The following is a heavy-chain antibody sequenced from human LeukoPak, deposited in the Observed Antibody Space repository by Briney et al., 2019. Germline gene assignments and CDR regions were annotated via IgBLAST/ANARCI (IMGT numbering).Heavy chain of an antibody. CDR1: GGTFSSYA. CDR2: IIPIFGTA. CDR3: ARSGTEWILSHYYYYYYMDV. Sequence: GASVTVSCTPSGGTFSSYAISWVRQAPGQGLEWMGGIIPIFGTANYAQRFQGRVTITADKSTSTAYMELSSLRSEDTAVYYCARSGTEWILSHYYYYYYMDVWGKGTTVTVSS. J-gene: IGHJ6*03. V-gene: IGHV1-69*06. D-gene: IGHD5-18*01.